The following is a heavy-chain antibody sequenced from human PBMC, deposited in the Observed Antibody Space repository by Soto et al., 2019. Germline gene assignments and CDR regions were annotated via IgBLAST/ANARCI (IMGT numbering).Heavy chain of an antibody. D-gene: IGHD3-9*01. V-gene: IGHV1-18*01. CDR2: ISAYNGNT. J-gene: IGHJ4*02. CDR1: GYTFTSYG. Sequence: ASVKVSCKASGYTFTSYGISWVRQAPGQGLEWMGWISAYNGNTNYAQKLQGRVTMTTDTSTSTAYMELRSLRSDDTAVYYCALSSFYDILTGYPFDYWGQGTLVTVSS. CDR3: ALSSFYDILTGYPFDY.